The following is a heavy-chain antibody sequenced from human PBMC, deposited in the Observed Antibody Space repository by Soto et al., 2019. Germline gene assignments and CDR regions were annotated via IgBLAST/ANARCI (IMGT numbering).Heavy chain of an antibody. D-gene: IGHD6-13*01. J-gene: IGHJ4*02. CDR2: INPNSGGT. CDR3: ARGRIAAAELFY. CDR1: GYTFTGYY. V-gene: IGHV1-2*04. Sequence: ASVKVSCKASGYTFTGYYMHWVRQAPGQGLEWMGWINPNSGGTNYAQKFQGWVTMTRDTSISTAYMELSRLRSDDTAVYYCARGRIAAAELFYWGQGTLVTVSS.